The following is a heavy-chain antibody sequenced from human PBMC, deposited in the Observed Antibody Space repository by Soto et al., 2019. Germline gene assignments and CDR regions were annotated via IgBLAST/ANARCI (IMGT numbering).Heavy chain of an antibody. J-gene: IGHJ4*02. D-gene: IGHD3-16*01. CDR2: INPNSGGT. CDR1: GYTFTGYY. CDR3: AREGPGGMSHNYFDY. V-gene: IGHV1-2*04. Sequence: ASVKVSCKASGYTFTGYYMHWVRQAPGQGLEWMGWINPNSGGTNYAQKFQGWVTMTRDTSISTAYMELSRLRSDDTAVYYCAREGPGGMSHNYFDYWGQGTLFTVSS.